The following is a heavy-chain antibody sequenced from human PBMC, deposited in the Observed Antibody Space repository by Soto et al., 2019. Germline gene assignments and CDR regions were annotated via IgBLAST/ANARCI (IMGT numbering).Heavy chain of an antibody. CDR2: ITGAGDGT. CDR1: GFTIENSV. J-gene: IGHJ3*01. CDR3: ARVQKWRQLSLNVFDL. V-gene: IGHV3-74*01. D-gene: IGHD5-18*01. Sequence: EVQLVESGGGLVQPGGSLRLSCVASGFTIENSVMHWVRQTPGKGLMWVSRITGAGDGTLYADSVQGRFTISRDNAKNTVYLHMTGLRVEETAVYYCARVQKWRQLSLNVFDLWGQGTTVTVSS.